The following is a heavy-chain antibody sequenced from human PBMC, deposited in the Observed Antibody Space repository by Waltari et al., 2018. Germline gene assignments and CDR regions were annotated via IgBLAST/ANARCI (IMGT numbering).Heavy chain of an antibody. CDR2: IYYSGST. J-gene: IGHJ4*02. CDR1: GGPISSSSYY. CDR3: ARDLYYDFWSGYSNGDY. D-gene: IGHD3-3*01. Sequence: QLQLQESGPGLVKPSETLSLTCTVSGGPISSSSYYWGWIRQPPGKGLEWIGSIYYSGSTYYNPSLKSRVTISVDTSKNQFSLKLSSVTAADTAVYYCARDLYYDFWSGYSNGDYWGQGTLVTVSS. V-gene: IGHV4-39*07.